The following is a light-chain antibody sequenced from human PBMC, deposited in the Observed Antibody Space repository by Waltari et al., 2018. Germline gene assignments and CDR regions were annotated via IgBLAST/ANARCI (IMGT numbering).Light chain of an antibody. J-gene: IGLJ3*02. Sequence: QSALTQPASVSGSPGQSITISCTAASSDDGGYNYVSWYQQHPGKAPKLIIYDVNNRPSGLSNRFSGSKSGNRASLTISGLQAEDEADYYCCSFTSSSTWVFGGGTKLTVL. CDR1: SSDDGGYNY. CDR3: CSFTSSSTWV. V-gene: IGLV2-14*03. CDR2: DVN.